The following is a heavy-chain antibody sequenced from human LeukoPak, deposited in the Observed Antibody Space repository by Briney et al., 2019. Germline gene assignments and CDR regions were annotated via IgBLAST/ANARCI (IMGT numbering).Heavy chain of an antibody. D-gene: IGHD6-13*01. V-gene: IGHV1-2*02. J-gene: IGHJ4*02. CDR1: EYTFSVYH. CDR2: INPDSGDT. Sequence: GASVKVSCKASEYTFSVYHIHWVRQAPGQGLEWMAWINPDSGDTNYAQKFQGRVTMTRDTSISTAYMEVSSLRSDDTAVYYCALIPDGSWAFDYWGQGTLVTVSS. CDR3: ALIPDGSWAFDY.